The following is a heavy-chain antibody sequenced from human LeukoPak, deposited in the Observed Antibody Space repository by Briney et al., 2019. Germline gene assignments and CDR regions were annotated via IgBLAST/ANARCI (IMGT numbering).Heavy chain of an antibody. D-gene: IGHD4-17*01. CDR3: ARDYGRAFDY. V-gene: IGHV3-30*04. Sequence: GGSLRLSCAASGFTFSSYAMHWVCQAPGKGLEWVAVISYDGSNKYYADSVKGRFTISRDNSKNTLYLQMNSLRAEDTAVYYCARDYGRAFDYWGQGTLVTVSS. J-gene: IGHJ4*02. CDR2: ISYDGSNK. CDR1: GFTFSSYA.